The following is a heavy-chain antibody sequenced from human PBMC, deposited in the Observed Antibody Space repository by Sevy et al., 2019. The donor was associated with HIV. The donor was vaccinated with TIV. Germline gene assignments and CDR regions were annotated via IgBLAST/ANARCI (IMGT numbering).Heavy chain of an antibody. D-gene: IGHD6-19*01. CDR3: ARENIAVTGIGYYFDH. Sequence: GGYLRLSCVASGFTFSTYGMHWVRQAPGKGLEWVAVIWYDGSNKEYLDSVKGRFTISRDNSKDTLYLQMNSLRAEDTAVYYCARENIAVTGIGYYFDHWGQGTLVTVSS. J-gene: IGHJ4*01. CDR2: IWYDGSNK. CDR1: GFTFSTYG. V-gene: IGHV3-33*01.